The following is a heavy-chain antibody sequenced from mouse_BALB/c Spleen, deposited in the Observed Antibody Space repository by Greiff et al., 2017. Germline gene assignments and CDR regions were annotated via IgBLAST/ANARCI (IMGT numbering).Heavy chain of an antibody. CDR1: GFSLSTSGMG. D-gene: IGHD2-3*01. J-gene: IGHJ3*01. CDR2: IYWDDDK. CDR3: ARSEGDGYFSQAWFAY. Sequence: QVTLKVSGPGILQPSQTLSLTCSFSGFSLSTSGMGVSWIRQPSGKGLEWLAHIYWDDDKRYNPSLKSRLTISKDTSSNQVFLKITSVDTADTATYYCARSEGDGYFSQAWFAYWGQGTLVTVSA. V-gene: IGHV8-12*01.